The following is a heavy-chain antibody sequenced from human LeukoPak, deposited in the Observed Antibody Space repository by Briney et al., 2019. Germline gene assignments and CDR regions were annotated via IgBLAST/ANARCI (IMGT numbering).Heavy chain of an antibody. D-gene: IGHD4-11*01. CDR1: GDSISSYY. CDR3: ARTDYASSNYDPFAWFDP. J-gene: IGHJ5*02. CDR2: IYYTGST. V-gene: IGHV4-59*01. Sequence: PSETLSLTCTVSGDSISSYYWSWIRQPPGKGLEWIGYIYYTGSTSFNPSLKSLVTISVDTSKNQLFLSLNSVTAADTAMYHCARTDYASSNYDPFAWFDPWGQGTLVTVSS.